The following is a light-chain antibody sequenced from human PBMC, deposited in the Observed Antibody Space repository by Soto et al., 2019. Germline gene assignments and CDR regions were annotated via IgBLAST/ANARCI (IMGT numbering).Light chain of an antibody. CDR3: AAWDDSLTGYV. CDR2: SNN. V-gene: IGLV1-44*01. CDR1: SSNIVSTT. Sequence: QSVLTQPPSASGTPRQRVTISCSGSSSNIVSTTLNWYHQPRGTAPKLLIYSNNQRPSGVPERFSCPKSGTSASLAISGLQSEDEADYYCAAWDDSLTGYVFGTGTKLTVL. J-gene: IGLJ1*01.